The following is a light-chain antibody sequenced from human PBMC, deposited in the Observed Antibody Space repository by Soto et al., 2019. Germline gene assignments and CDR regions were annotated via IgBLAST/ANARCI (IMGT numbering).Light chain of an antibody. V-gene: IGKV3-20*01. CDR1: QNIRRS. J-gene: IGKJ1*01. CDR3: QQFDGSPWT. Sequence: IVMTQSPATLSVSPGERATLSCRASQNIRRSLAWYQQRPGQPPRLLTYNSFTRAPGVPDRFSGSGSGTDFTLSISRLEPEDFAVYFCQQFDGSPWTFGQGTKVDI. CDR2: NSF.